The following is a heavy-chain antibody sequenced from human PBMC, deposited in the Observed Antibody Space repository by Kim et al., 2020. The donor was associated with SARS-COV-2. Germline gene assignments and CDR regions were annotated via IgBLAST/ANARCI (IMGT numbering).Heavy chain of an antibody. J-gene: IGHJ4*02. CDR3: ARGVLITIFGVVREFDY. V-gene: IGHV4-59*01. CDR1: GGSISSYY. Sequence: SETLSLTCTVSGGSISSYYWSWIRQPPGKGLEWIGYIYYSGSTNYNPSLKSRVTISVDTSKNQFSLKLSSVTAAATAVYYCARGVLITIFGVVREFDYWGQGTLVTVSS. D-gene: IGHD3-3*01. CDR2: IYYSGST.